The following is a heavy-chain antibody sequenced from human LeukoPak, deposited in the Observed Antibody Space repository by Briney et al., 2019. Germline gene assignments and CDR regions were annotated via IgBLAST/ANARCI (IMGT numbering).Heavy chain of an antibody. J-gene: IGHJ4*02. V-gene: IGHV4-59*08. CDR1: GGSISSYY. CDR2: IYYSGST. Sequence: PSETLSLTCTVSGGSISSYYWSWIRQPPGKGLEWIGYIYYSGSTNYNPSLKSRVTISVDTSKNQFSLKLSSVTAADTAVYYCARHFSHVYSSSWYDYWGQGTLVTVSS. CDR3: ARHFSHVYSSSWYDY. D-gene: IGHD6-13*01.